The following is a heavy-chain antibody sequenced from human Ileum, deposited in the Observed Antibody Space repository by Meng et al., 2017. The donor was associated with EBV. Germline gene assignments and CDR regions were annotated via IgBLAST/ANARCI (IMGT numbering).Heavy chain of an antibody. J-gene: IGHJ4*02. CDR1: GFTFSSYW. Sequence: EVQLGEAGGGLVQPGGSLRLSCAASGFTFSSYWMHWVRQVPGKGLVWVSRINENGATTTYADSVRGRFTIFRDNAKNTLYLQMNSLGAEDTAVYYCSRDLVGSDDYWGQGTLVTVSS. D-gene: IGHD6-6*01. CDR2: INENGATT. CDR3: SRDLVGSDDY. V-gene: IGHV3-74*01.